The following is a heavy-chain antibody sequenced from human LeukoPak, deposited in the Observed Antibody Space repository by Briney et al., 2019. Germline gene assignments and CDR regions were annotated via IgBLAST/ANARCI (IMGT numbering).Heavy chain of an antibody. Sequence: SETLSLTCSVSGASISRYYWSWIRQPPGKGLEWIGYIYNSGNTNYNPSLKSRVTISLDTSKNQFSLKLTSVTAADTAVYFCSRVGGRWLGPGFDYRGQGTLVTVSS. CDR2: IYNSGNT. V-gene: IGHV4-59*01. J-gene: IGHJ4*02. D-gene: IGHD3-22*01. CDR1: GASISRYY. CDR3: SRVGGRWLGPGFDY.